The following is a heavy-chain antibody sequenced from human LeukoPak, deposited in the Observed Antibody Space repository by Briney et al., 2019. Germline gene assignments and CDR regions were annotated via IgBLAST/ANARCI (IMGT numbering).Heavy chain of an antibody. Sequence: SETLSLTCTVSGASISSSGSYWGWIRQPPGKGLEWIGSMYYSGNTYNPSLKSRVTISVDTSKNQFSLNLTSVNAADTAMYYCARVMAARREDLNWFDTWAQGTLVTVSS. J-gene: IGHJ5*02. CDR1: GASISSSGSY. D-gene: IGHD6-6*01. CDR3: ARVMAARREDLNWFDT. V-gene: IGHV4-39*07. CDR2: MYYSGNT.